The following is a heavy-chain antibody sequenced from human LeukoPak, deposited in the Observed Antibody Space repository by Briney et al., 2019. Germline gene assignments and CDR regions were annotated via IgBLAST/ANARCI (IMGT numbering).Heavy chain of an antibody. V-gene: IGHV1-18*01. J-gene: IGHJ4*02. CDR3: ARARGDRSGYYRY. CDR2: ISAYDGNT. D-gene: IGHD3-22*01. Sequence: ASVKVSCKTSGYTFTKYGISWVRQAPGQGPEWMGWISAYDGNTIYAQKLQDRLTLTTDTSTDTAHMGLRSLRSDDTAVYFCARARGDRSGYYRYWGQETLVTVSS. CDR1: GYTFTKYG.